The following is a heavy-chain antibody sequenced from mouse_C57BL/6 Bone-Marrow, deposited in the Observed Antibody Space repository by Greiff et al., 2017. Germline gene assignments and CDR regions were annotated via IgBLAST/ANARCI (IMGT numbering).Heavy chain of an antibody. CDR3: ARYYDLDY. D-gene: IGHD2-4*01. CDR2: INPGSGGT. CDR1: GYAFTNYL. Sequence: VQLQQSGAELVRPGTSVKVSCKASGYAFTNYLIEWVKQRPGQGLEWIGVINPGSGGTNYNEKFKGKATLTADKSSSTAYMQLSILTSEDSAVYFCARYYDLDYWGQGTTLTVSS. V-gene: IGHV1-54*01. J-gene: IGHJ2*01.